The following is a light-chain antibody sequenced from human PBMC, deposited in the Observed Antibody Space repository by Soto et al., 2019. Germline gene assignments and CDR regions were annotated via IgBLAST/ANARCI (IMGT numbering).Light chain of an antibody. CDR2: DVS. CDR1: SSDVGGYNY. Sequence: QSVLTQPASVSGSPGQSITISCTGTSSDVGGYNYVSWYQQHPGKAPKLMIYDVSKRPSGVSNRFSGSKSGNTASLTISGLQAEEEADYYCSSYTSSSTLVVFGGGTKVTVL. J-gene: IGLJ2*01. CDR3: SSYTSSSTLVV. V-gene: IGLV2-14*01.